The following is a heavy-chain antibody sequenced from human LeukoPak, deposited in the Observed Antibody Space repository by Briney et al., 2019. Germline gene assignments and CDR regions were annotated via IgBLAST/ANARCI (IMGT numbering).Heavy chain of an antibody. J-gene: IGHJ6*03. CDR2: VFTSGTT. D-gene: IGHD1-7*01. CDR1: GGSLCRYS. Sequence: SETLSVTRTVPGGSLCRYSRSWIRKPPGKGRECIGRVFTSGTTNYNPSLKSRVTMSLDTSTPRFSWTLSSVSATDTAKYYRARAISGTTNVNYYYYVDVWGEGTKFTV. CDR3: ARAISGTTNVNYYYYVDV. V-gene: IGHV4-4*07.